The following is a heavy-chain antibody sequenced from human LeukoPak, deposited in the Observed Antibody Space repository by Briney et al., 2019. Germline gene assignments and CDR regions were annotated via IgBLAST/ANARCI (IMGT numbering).Heavy chain of an antibody. J-gene: IGHJ3*02. D-gene: IGHD3-22*01. V-gene: IGHV3-21*01. CDR2: ISSGSSYI. CDR3: ARTSSGYSSDVFDI. Sequence: GGSLRLSCAASGFTFSSTSMNWVRQAPGKGLEWVSSISSGSSYIFYADSVKGRFTISRDNAKKRLYLQMNSLRAEDTAVYYCARTSSGYSSDVFDIWGQGTLVAVSS. CDR1: GFTFSSTS.